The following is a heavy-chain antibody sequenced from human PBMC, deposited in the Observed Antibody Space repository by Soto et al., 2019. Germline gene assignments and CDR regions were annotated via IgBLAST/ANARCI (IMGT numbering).Heavy chain of an antibody. CDR2: INPNSGCT. CDR1: GYTFTGYY. D-gene: IGHD3-22*01. CDR3: ARRMYYYDSSGNYYYYGMDV. Sequence: GTSVKVSFKASGYTFTGYYMHWVRQAPGQGLEWMGWINPNSGCTNYAQKFQGWVTMTRDTSISTAYMELSRLRSDDTAVYYCARRMYYYDSSGNYYYYGMDVWGQGTTVTVSS. V-gene: IGHV1-2*04. J-gene: IGHJ6*02.